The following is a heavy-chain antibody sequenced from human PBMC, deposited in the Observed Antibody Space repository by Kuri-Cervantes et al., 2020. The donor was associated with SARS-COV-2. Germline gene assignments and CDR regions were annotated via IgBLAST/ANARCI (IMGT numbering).Heavy chain of an antibody. D-gene: IGHD4-17*01. CDR1: GGSFSGYY. CDR3: ARVDGDYVDWYFDF. V-gene: IGHV4-34*01. Sequence: SETLSLTCAVYGGSFSGYYWSWIRQPPGKGLEWIGEINHSGSTNYNPSLKSRVTISVDTSKNQFSLKLSSVTAADTAVYYCARVDGDYVDWYFDFWGRGTLVTVSS. CDR2: INHSGST. J-gene: IGHJ2*01.